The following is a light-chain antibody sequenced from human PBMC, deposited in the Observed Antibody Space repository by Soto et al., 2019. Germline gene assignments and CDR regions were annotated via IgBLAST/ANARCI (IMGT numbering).Light chain of an antibody. CDR1: QPIRSN. V-gene: IGKV1-39*01. CDR3: QQSDSITIT. J-gene: IGKJ5*01. CDR2: AAS. Sequence: DVQMTQSPSSLSASVGDRVTIPCRESQPIRSNLNWYPQTQGKAPKLXTYAASRLQSGVLSQFSGSGAGTDFTRAISSLQPEDVATAFCQQSDSITITFGQGTRLEIK.